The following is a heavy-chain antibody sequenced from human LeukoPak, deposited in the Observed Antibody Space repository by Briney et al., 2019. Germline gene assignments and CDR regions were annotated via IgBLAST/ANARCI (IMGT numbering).Heavy chain of an antibody. Sequence: ASVKVSCKASGYTFTGYYMHWVRQAPGQGLEWMGWINPNSGGTNYAQKFQGRVTMTRDTSISTAYMELSRLRSDDTAVYYWARDLNYYGFFDYWGQGTLVTVSS. V-gene: IGHV1-2*02. D-gene: IGHD3-10*01. CDR1: GYTFTGYY. J-gene: IGHJ4*02. CDR3: ARDLNYYGFFDY. CDR2: INPNSGGT.